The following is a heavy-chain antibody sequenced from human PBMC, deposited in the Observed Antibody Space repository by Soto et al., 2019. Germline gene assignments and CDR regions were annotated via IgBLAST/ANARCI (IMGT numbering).Heavy chain of an antibody. CDR2: IYYSVST. V-gene: IGHV4-39*01. CDR3: ASFRIAAAVYYFDY. CDR1: GGAISSSSYY. Sequence: SETLSLTCSVSGGAISSSSYYWGWFLQPPGKGLEWIGSIYYSVSTYYNPSLKSRVTISVDTSKNQFSLKLSSVTAAATAVYYCASFRIAAAVYYFDYRGQGTLVTVSS. D-gene: IGHD6-13*01. J-gene: IGHJ4*02.